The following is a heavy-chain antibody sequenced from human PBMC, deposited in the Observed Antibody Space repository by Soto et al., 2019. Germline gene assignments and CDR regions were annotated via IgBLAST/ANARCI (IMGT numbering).Heavy chain of an antibody. V-gene: IGHV1-18*01. J-gene: IGHJ6*03. CDR2: ISGYNGNT. CDR1: GYTFTNYG. Sequence: LVQSGAEVKKPGASVKVSCKASGYTFTNYGISWVRQAPGQGLEWMGWISGYNGNTKYAQNLQGRVTMTTDTSTTTAYMEVRSLRSDDTAVYYCARDYDYMVVWGKGTTVTVSS. CDR3: ARDYDYMVV.